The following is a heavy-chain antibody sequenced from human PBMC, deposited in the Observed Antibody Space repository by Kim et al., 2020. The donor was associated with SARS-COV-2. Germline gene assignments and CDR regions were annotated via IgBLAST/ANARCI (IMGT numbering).Heavy chain of an antibody. D-gene: IGHD3-22*01. V-gene: IGHV3-7*03. CDR3: ARDREGYYDSSGYFGD. CDR2: IKQDGSEK. J-gene: IGHJ4*02. CDR1: GFTFSSYW. Sequence: GGSLRLSCAASGFTFSSYWMSWVRQAPGKGLEWVANIKQDGSEKYYVDSVKGRFTISRDNAKNSLYLQMNSLRAEDTAVYYCARDREGYYDSSGYFGDWGQGTLVTVSS.